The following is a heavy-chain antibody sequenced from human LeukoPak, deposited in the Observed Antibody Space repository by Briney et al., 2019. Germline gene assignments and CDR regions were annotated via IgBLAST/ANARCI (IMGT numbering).Heavy chain of an antibody. V-gene: IGHV3-48*03. Sequence: GGSLRLSCAASGFTFSSYEMNWVRQAPGKGLEWVSYISSSGSTIYYADSVKGRFTISRDNAKNSLYLQMNSLRAEDTAVYYCARLSSSWYWFDPWGQGTLVTVSS. J-gene: IGHJ5*02. CDR3: ARLSSSWYWFDP. CDR2: ISSSGSTI. D-gene: IGHD6-13*01. CDR1: GFTFSSYE.